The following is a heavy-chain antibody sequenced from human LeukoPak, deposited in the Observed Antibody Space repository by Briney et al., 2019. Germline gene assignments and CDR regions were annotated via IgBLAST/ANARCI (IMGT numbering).Heavy chain of an antibody. CDR1: GYTFTGYY. D-gene: IGHD3-10*01. Sequence: ASVKVSCKASGYTFTGYYMHWVRQAPGQGLEWMGWINPNSGGTNYAQKFQGRVTMTRDTSISTAYMQLSSLRSEDTAVYYCARARSGPYGSGSLDAFDIWGQGTMVTVSS. CDR2: INPNSGGT. J-gene: IGHJ3*02. V-gene: IGHV1-2*02. CDR3: ARARSGPYGSGSLDAFDI.